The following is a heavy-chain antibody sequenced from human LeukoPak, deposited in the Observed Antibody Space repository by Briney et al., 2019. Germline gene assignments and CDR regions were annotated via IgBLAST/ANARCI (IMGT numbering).Heavy chain of an antibody. CDR3: ARGLGEYYFDY. CDR1: GGSISSYY. V-gene: IGHV4-59*01. Sequence: PSETLSLTCTVSGGSISSYYWSWIRQPPGKGLEWIGYIYYSGSTNYNPSLKSRVTISVDTSKNQFSLKLSSVTAADTAVYYCARGLGEYYFDYWGQGTLATVSS. J-gene: IGHJ4*02. CDR2: IYYSGST.